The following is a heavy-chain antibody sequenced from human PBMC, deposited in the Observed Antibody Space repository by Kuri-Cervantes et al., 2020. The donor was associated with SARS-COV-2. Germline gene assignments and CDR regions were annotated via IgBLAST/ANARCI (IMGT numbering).Heavy chain of an antibody. CDR1: GYTLTELS. CDR3: AKPPHCSSPSCYGGYYMDV. CDR2: FDPEDGET. V-gene: IGHV1-24*01. J-gene: IGHJ6*03. D-gene: IGHD2-2*01. Sequence: ASVKVSCKVSGYTLTELSMHWVRQAPGKGLEWMGGFDPEDGETIYAQKFQGRVTMTEDTSTDTAYMELNSLRAEDTAVYYCAKPPHCSSPSCYGGYYMDVWGKGTTVTVSS.